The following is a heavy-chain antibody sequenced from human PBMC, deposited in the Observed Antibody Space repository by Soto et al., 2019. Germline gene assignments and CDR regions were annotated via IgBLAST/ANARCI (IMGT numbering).Heavy chain of an antibody. Sequence: PGGSLRLSCAASGFTFDDYAMHWVRQAPGKGLEWVSGISWNSGSIGYADSVKGRFTISRDNAKNSLYLQMNSLRAEDTALYYCAKAGGSGSWKVDYYYYNYMDVWGKGTTVTVS. D-gene: IGHD3-10*01. CDR2: ISWNSGSI. CDR1: GFTFDDYA. V-gene: IGHV3-9*01. CDR3: AKAGGSGSWKVDYYYYNYMDV. J-gene: IGHJ6*03.